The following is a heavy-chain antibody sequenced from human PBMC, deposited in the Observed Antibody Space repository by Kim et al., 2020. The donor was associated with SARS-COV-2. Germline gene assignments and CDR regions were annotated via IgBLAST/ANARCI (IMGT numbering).Heavy chain of an antibody. CDR3: ASGYYYDSSGYYSGGYFQH. CDR2: IYHSGST. V-gene: IGHV4-4*02. J-gene: IGHJ1*01. Sequence: SETLSLTCAVSGGSISSSNWWSWVRQPPGKGLEWIGEIYHSGSTNYNPSLKSRVTISVDKSKNQFSLKLSSVTAADTAVYYCASGYYYDSSGYYSGGYFQHWGQGTLVTVSS. D-gene: IGHD3-22*01. CDR1: GGSISSSNW.